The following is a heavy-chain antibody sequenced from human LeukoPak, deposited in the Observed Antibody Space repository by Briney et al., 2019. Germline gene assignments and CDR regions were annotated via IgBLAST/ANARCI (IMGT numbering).Heavy chain of an antibody. D-gene: IGHD5-18*01. J-gene: IGHJ4*02. CDR1: GFRFSSYG. V-gene: IGHV3-30*02. Sequence: PGGSLRLSCAASGFRFSSYGMSWVRQAPGKGLEWVAFIRYDGSNKYYADSVKGRFTISRDNSKNTLYLQMNSLRAEDTAVYYCARVVSYGYNFDYWGQGTLVTVSS. CDR3: ARVVSYGYNFDY. CDR2: IRYDGSNK.